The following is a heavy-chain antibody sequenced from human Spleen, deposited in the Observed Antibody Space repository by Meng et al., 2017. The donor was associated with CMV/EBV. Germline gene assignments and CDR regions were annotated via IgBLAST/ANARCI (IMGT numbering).Heavy chain of an antibody. D-gene: IGHD2-2*01. CDR1: GGSISSSSYY. CDR3: ASLSLGYCSSTSCYYYGMDV. V-gene: IGHV4-39*01. Sequence: GSLRLSCTVSGGSISSSSYYWGWIRQPPGKGLEWIGSIYYSGSTYYNPSLKSRVTISVDTSKNQFSLKLSSVTAADTAVYYCASLSLGYCSSTSCYYYGMDVWGQETTVTVSS. J-gene: IGHJ6*02. CDR2: IYYSGST.